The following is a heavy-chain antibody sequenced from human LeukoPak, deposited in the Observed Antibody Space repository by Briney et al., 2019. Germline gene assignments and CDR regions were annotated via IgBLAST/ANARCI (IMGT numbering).Heavy chain of an antibody. J-gene: IGHJ1*01. D-gene: IGHD2-21*01. CDR2: IYYSGST. CDR3: AREMDAHPRIVV. CDR1: GGSISSYY. V-gene: IGHV4-59*01. Sequence: SETLSLTCTVSGGSISSYYWSWIRQPPGKGLEWIGYIYYSGSTNYNPSLKSRVTISVDTSKNQFSLKVSSVTAADTAVYYCAREMDAHPRIVVWGQGTLVTVSS.